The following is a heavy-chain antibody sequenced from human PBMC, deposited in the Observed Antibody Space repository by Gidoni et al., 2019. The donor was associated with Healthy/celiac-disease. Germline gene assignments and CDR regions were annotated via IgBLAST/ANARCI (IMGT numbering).Heavy chain of an antibody. D-gene: IGHD1-1*01. Sequence: QVQLVQSGAEVKKPGDSVKVSCKASGYTFTSYGISWVRQAPGQGLEWMGWISAYNGNTNYAQKLQGRVTMTTDTSTSTAYMELRSLRSDDTAVYYCARVVRDGYNYGSKFDYWGQGTLVTVSS. CDR1: GYTFTSYG. CDR3: ARVVRDGYNYGSKFDY. CDR2: ISAYNGNT. J-gene: IGHJ4*02. V-gene: IGHV1-18*01.